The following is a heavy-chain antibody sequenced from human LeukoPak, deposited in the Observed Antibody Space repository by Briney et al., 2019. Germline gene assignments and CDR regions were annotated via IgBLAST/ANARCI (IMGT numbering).Heavy chain of an antibody. CDR1: GFTFSSYS. V-gene: IGHV3-21*06. CDR3: ARGRGIVVVPAVPFDY. D-gene: IGHD2-2*01. Sequence: GGSLRLSCAASGFTFSSYSMNWVRQAPGKGLEWVSSISSSSSYIYYADSVKGRFTISRDNAKNSLYLQMNSLRAEDTAVYYCARGRGIVVVPAVPFDYWGQGTLVTVYS. J-gene: IGHJ4*02. CDR2: ISSSSSYI.